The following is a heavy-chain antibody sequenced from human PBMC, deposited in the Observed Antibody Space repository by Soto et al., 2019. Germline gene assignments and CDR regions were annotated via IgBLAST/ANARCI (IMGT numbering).Heavy chain of an antibody. J-gene: IGHJ4*02. CDR3: ALLHYYDSSGYPD. Sequence: PGGSLRLSCAAAGLTFSSYGMHWVRQAPGKGLEWVAVISYDGSNKYYADSVKGRFTISRDNSKNTLYLQMNSLRAEDTAVYYCALLHYYDSSGYPDWGQGTLVTVSS. V-gene: IGHV3-30*03. CDR1: GLTFSSYG. CDR2: ISYDGSNK. D-gene: IGHD3-22*01.